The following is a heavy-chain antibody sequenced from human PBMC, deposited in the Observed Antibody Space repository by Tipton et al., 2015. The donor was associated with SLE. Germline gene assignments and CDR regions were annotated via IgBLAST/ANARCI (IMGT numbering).Heavy chain of an antibody. Sequence: TLSLTCSVSGGSITNSNYFWGWIRQPPGKGLEWIGNIYYSGSPYYNPSLKSRVTISVNTSKNQFSLRLSSVTAADTAMFYCARDLYGGATRLDYWGQGTLVTVSS. CDR1: GGSITNSNYF. CDR2: IYYSGSP. J-gene: IGHJ4*02. V-gene: IGHV4-39*07. D-gene: IGHD1-26*01. CDR3: ARDLYGGATRLDY.